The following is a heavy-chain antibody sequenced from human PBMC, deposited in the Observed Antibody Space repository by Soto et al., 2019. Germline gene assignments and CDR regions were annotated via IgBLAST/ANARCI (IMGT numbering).Heavy chain of an antibody. V-gene: IGHV3-74*01. CDR2: INSDGSST. D-gene: IGHD3-22*01. Sequence: EVQLVESGGGLVQPGGSLRLSCAASGFTFSSYWMHWVRQAPGKGLVWVSRINSDGSSTSYADSVKGRFTISRDNAKNTLYLQMNSLRGEDTAVYYCARGPYDSSGYYYPGDAFDIWGQGTMVTVSS. CDR3: ARGPYDSSGYYYPGDAFDI. CDR1: GFTFSSYW. J-gene: IGHJ3*02.